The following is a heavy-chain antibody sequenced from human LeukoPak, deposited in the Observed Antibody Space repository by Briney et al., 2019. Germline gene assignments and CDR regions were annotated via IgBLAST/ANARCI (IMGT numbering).Heavy chain of an antibody. V-gene: IGHV4-31*03. Sequence: SETLSLTCTVSGGSISSGGYYWSWIRQHPGKGLEWIGYIYYSGSTYYNPSLKSRVTISVDTSKNQFSLKLSSVTAADTAVYYCASRYDSSGYYNSYDMEDVWGQGTTVTVSS. CDR3: ASRYDSSGYYNSYDMEDV. CDR2: IYYSGST. J-gene: IGHJ6*02. CDR1: GGSISSGGYY. D-gene: IGHD3-22*01.